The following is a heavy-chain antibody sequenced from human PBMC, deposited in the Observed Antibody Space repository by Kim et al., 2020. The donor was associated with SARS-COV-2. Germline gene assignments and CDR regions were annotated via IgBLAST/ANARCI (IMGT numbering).Heavy chain of an antibody. CDR1: GFTFSSYS. CDR2: ISSSSSTI. Sequence: GGSLRLSCAASGFTFSSYSMNWVRQAPGKGLEWVSYISSSSSTIYYADSVKGRFTISRDNAKNSLYLQMNSLRDEDTAVYYCARGLSKRIAAAGNFDYWGQGTLVTDSS. J-gene: IGHJ4*02. CDR3: ARGLSKRIAAAGNFDY. V-gene: IGHV3-48*02. D-gene: IGHD6-13*01.